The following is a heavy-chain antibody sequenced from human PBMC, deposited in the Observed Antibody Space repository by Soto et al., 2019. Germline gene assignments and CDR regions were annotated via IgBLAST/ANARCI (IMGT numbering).Heavy chain of an antibody. J-gene: IGHJ6*02. CDR3: VKNSFGDSWNFGLDV. Sequence: EAQLLESGGGLVQPGGSLRLSCTTSRFSLNTYGMTWVRRAPGKGLEWVSTLSASGSGSYYAESVKGRFTVSRDNSKHTMYLQMNSLRDEDTAVYYCVKNSFGDSWNFGLDVWGQGTTVTVSS. D-gene: IGHD1-1*01. V-gene: IGHV3-23*01. CDR2: LSASGSGS. CDR1: RFSLNTYG.